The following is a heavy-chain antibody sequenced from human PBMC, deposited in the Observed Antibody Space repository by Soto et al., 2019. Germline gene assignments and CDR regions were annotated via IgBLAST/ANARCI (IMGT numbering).Heavy chain of an antibody. CDR2: IYYSGST. Sequence: SETPAPTCTVPDCSISRDDWSWIRQPPGKGLEWIGYIYYSGSTNYNPSLKSRVTISVDTSKNQFSLKLSSVTAADTAVYYCATLSSFSQYYYGMDVWGQGTTVT. CDR3: ATLSSFSQYYYGMDV. V-gene: IGHV4-59*01. D-gene: IGHD1-26*01. J-gene: IGHJ6*02. CDR1: DCSISRDD.